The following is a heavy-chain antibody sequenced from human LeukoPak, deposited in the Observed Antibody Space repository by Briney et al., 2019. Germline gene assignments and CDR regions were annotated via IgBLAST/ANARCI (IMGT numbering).Heavy chain of an antibody. D-gene: IGHD3-10*01. Sequence: SETLSLTCTVSGGSITSSTYYWGWIRQPPGKGLEWIGNFYYSGSTYYNPSLKSRVTISVDTSKNQFSLKLSSVTAADTAVYYCARGITMVRGDKLNWFDPWGQGTWSPSPQ. J-gene: IGHJ5*02. CDR2: FYYSGST. CDR3: ARGITMVRGDKLNWFDP. CDR1: GGSITSSTYY. V-gene: IGHV4-39*01.